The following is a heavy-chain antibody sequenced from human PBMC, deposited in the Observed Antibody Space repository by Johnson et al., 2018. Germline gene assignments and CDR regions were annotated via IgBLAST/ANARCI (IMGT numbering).Heavy chain of an antibody. CDR2: ISSSSSSI. CDR1: GFTFSDFY. CDR3: AGRHRAGWFDP. Sequence: VQLVESGGGLVQPGRSLRLSCAASGFTFSDFYMSWIRQAPGKGLEWVSYISSSSSSINYADSVKGRFTISRDHAKNSLYLQMNSLRADDTAVYYCAGRHRAGWFDPWGQGTLVTVSS. D-gene: IGHD6-19*01. J-gene: IGHJ5*02. V-gene: IGHV3-11*01.